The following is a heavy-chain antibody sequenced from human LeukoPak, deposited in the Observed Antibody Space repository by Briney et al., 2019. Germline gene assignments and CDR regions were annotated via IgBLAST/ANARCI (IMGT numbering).Heavy chain of an antibody. CDR3: ARGSQQLPRSTPDY. J-gene: IGHJ4*02. V-gene: IGHV1-18*01. CDR2: ISAYNGNT. D-gene: IGHD2-2*01. Sequence: ASVKVSCKASGYTFTSYGISWVRQAPGQGLEWMGWISAYNGNTKYAQKLQGRVTMTTDTSTSTAYMELRSLISDDTAVYYCARGSQQLPRSTPDYWGQGTLVTVSS. CDR1: GYTFTSYG.